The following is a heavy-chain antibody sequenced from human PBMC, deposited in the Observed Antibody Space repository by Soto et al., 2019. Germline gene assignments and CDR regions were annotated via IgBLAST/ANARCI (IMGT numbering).Heavy chain of an antibody. CDR1: GIPFTSYG. J-gene: IGHJ4*02. V-gene: IGHV3-33*01. Sequence: GGSLRLSCAASGIPFTSYGMHWVRPSPGKGLEWVAGIWYDGNSKYYEDSVKGRFTISRDNSKNTLYLEMNSLRGDDTAVYYCARENYYDTSGLDYWGQGTMVTVAS. CDR3: ARENYYDTSGLDY. D-gene: IGHD3-22*01. CDR2: IWYDGNSK.